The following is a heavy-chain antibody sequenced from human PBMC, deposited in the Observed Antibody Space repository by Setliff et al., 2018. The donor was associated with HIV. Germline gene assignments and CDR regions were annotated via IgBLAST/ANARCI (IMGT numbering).Heavy chain of an antibody. CDR2: MNAKSGST. CDR3: ARDPIRAVGVDFWSATNNWFGP. J-gene: IGHJ5*02. V-gene: IGHV1-46*01. D-gene: IGHD3-3*01. Sequence: RQAPGQGLEWMGIMNAKSGSTHYARKFQGRVTMTRDTATSTVYMELSSLRSEDTAVYYCARDPIRAVGVDFWSATNNWFGPWGQGTLVTVSS.